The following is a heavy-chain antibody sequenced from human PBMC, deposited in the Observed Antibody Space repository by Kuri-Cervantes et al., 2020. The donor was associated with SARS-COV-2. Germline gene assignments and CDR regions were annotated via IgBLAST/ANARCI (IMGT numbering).Heavy chain of an antibody. Sequence: GGSLRLSCAASGFTFSSYWMHWVRQAPGKGLVWVSRIDSDGSDTRYADLVKGRFTISRDNAKNTLYLQMNSLRAEDTAVYYCARDNIVLMDYWGQGTLVTVSS. D-gene: IGHD2-8*01. J-gene: IGHJ4*02. CDR1: GFTFSSYW. CDR2: IDSDGSDT. V-gene: IGHV3-74*01. CDR3: ARDNIVLMDY.